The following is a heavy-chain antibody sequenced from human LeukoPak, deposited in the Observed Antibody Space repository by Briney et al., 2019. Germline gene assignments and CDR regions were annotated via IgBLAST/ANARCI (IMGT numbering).Heavy chain of an antibody. CDR3: AKDAGWYGLNNWFDP. Sequence: PGGSLRLSCASSGFPFSSYGMHWVRQAPGKGLEWVSYISYDGVNEYYADSVKGRFTISRENSKNTLYLQMNSLRAEDTAVYYCAKDAGWYGLNNWFDPWGQGTLVTVSS. CDR1: GFPFSSYG. CDR2: ISYDGVNE. V-gene: IGHV3-30*02. D-gene: IGHD6-19*01. J-gene: IGHJ5*02.